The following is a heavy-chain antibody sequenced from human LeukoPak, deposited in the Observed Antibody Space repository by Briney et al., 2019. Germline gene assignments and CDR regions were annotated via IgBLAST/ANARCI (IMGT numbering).Heavy chain of an antibody. D-gene: IGHD2-15*01. CDR1: GFTFSSYG. CDR2: IRYDGSNK. J-gene: IGHJ6*03. V-gene: IGHV3-30*02. CDR3: AKDRWDIVVVVAATTGRQYMDV. Sequence: GGSLRLSCAASGFTFSSYGMHWVRQAPGKGLEWVAFIRYDGSNKYYADSVKGRFTISRDNSKNTLYLQMNSLRAEDTAVYYCAKDRWDIVVVVAATTGRQYMDVWGKGTTVTVSS.